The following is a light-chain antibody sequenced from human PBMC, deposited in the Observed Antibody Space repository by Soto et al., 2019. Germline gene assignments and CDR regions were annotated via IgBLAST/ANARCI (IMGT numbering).Light chain of an antibody. V-gene: IGKV3-15*01. CDR2: GAS. CDR1: QSVGSK. CDR3: QQYNNWPRT. Sequence: ETVMTQSPVTLSVSPGERATLSCRASQSVGSKVAWYQQKPGQAPSLLIYGASTRATGIPVRFSGSGSGTEFTLTISSLQSEDFAVYFCQQYNNWPRTFGQGTKVEIK. J-gene: IGKJ1*01.